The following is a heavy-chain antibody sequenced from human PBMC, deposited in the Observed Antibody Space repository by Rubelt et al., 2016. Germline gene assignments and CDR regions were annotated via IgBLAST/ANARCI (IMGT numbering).Heavy chain of an antibody. D-gene: IGHD6-19*01. CDR1: GYTFTSYG. CDR3: ARDKEWLATRGFQNWFDP. CDR2: ISAYNGNT. J-gene: IGHJ5*02. Sequence: QVQLVQSGAEVKKPGASVKVSCKASGYTFTSYGISWVRQAPGQGLEWMGWISAYNGNTTYAPKLQGRGTMTTDTSTSTAYMELRSLRSDDTAVYYCARDKEWLATRGFQNWFDPWGQGTLVTVSS. V-gene: IGHV1-18*01.